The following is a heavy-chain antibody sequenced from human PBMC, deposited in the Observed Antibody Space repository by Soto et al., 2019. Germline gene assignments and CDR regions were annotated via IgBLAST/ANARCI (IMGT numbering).Heavy chain of an antibody. CDR1: GGSISSSSYY. CDR3: ASHTATEVTTYPLFEF. CDR2: IYYSGST. D-gene: IGHD4-17*01. J-gene: IGHJ4*02. Sequence: QLQLQESGPGLVKPSETLSLTCTVSGGSISSSSYYWGWIRQPPWKGLEWIGSIYYSGSTCYNPSLWRRVNFAVDPSKNHFPLKLSSVTAADTAVYYRASHTATEVTTYPLFEFWGQGILGIVSS. V-gene: IGHV4-39*01.